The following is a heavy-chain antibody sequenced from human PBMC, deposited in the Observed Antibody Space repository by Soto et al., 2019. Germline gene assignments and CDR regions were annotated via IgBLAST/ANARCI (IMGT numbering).Heavy chain of an antibody. V-gene: IGHV4-39*01. CDR3: ARVLRFLEWYISVDYYYMDV. CDR1: GGSISSSSYY. J-gene: IGHJ6*03. D-gene: IGHD3-3*01. CDR2: IYYSGST. Sequence: SETLSLTCTVSGGSISSSSYYWGWIRQPPGKGLEWIGSIYYSGSTYYNPSLKSRVTISVDTSKNQFSLKLSSVTAADTAVYYCARVLRFLEWYISVDYYYMDVWGKGTTVTVSS.